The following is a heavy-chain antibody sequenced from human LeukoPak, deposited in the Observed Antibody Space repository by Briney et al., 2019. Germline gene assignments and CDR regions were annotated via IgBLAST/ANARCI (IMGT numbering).Heavy chain of an antibody. D-gene: IGHD6-19*01. CDR2: INHSGST. Sequence: KPSETLSLTCTVSGGSISSYYWSWIRQPAGKGLEWIGEINHSGSTNYNPSLKSRVTISVDTSKNQFSLKLSSVTAADTAVYYCARDLPLAVAGTLDYWGQGTLVTVSS. J-gene: IGHJ4*02. CDR3: ARDLPLAVAGTLDY. CDR1: GGSISSYY. V-gene: IGHV4-34*01.